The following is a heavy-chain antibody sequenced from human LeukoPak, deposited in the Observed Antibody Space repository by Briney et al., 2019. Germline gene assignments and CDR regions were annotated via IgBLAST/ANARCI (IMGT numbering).Heavy chain of an antibody. Sequence: PSETLSLTCTVSGGSISSYYWSWIRQPPGKGLEWIGYIYYSGSTNYNPSLKGRVTISVDTSKNQFSLKLSSVTAADTAVYYCARLGGSSFNWFDPWGQGTLVTVSS. CDR2: IYYSGST. CDR1: GGSISSYY. V-gene: IGHV4-59*01. J-gene: IGHJ5*02. D-gene: IGHD6-6*01. CDR3: ARLGGSSFNWFDP.